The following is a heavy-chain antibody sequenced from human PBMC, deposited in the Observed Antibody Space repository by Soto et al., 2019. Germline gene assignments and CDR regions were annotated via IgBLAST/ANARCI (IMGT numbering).Heavy chain of an antibody. V-gene: IGHV1-18*04. D-gene: IGHD3-10*01. Sequence: QVPLVQSGAEVEKPGASVKVSCKASGYTFTSHSIIWVRRAPGEGLEWVGWISAYNGYTNSAENFQGRVTMTTDASTNTAYMELRSLRSDDTAVYYCARVGYYYGSGSYVFDPWGQGTLVTVSS. CDR1: GYTFTSHS. CDR2: ISAYNGYT. CDR3: ARVGYYYGSGSYVFDP. J-gene: IGHJ5*02.